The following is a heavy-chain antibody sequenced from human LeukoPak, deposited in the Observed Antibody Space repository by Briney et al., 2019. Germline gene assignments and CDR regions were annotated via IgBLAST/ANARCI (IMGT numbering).Heavy chain of an antibody. CDR1: GGSISSYY. D-gene: IGHD3-22*01. Sequence: PSETLSLTCTVSGGSISSYYWSWIRQPAGEGLEWIGQIYTSGSTKYSPSLKSRVTMSIDTSKNQFSLKLSSVTAADTAVYYCARVADYYDSSGYSPGAFDIWGQGTMVTVSS. CDR3: ARVADYYDSSGYSPGAFDI. J-gene: IGHJ3*02. CDR2: IYTSGST. V-gene: IGHV4-4*07.